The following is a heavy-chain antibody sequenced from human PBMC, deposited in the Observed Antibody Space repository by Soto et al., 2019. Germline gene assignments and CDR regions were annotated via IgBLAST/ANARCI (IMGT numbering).Heavy chain of an antibody. CDR2: IGSAGDT. CDR3: ARGWLATGGSLSYMDV. V-gene: IGHV3-13*01. CDR1: GFTFSSYD. D-gene: IGHD6-13*01. J-gene: IGHJ6*03. Sequence: EVQLVESGGGLIQPGGSLRLSCAASGFTFSSYDMHWVRQAAGKGLEWVSGIGSAGDTYYQGSVKGRFTISRENAKNSLYLQMNSPRAGDTALYYCARGWLATGGSLSYMDVWGKGTTVTVSS.